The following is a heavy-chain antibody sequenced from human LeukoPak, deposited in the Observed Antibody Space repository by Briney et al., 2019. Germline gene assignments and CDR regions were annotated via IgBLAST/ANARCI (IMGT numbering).Heavy chain of an antibody. J-gene: IGHJ4*02. Sequence: RPGGSLRLSCAASGFRFADYGVDWVRQTPGKGLEWVAYISWNGGLISYADSVKGRFTISRDNAKNSLYLQLDSLGAEDTALYYCTRDLTMAAFDYWGQGTLVTVSS. V-gene: IGHV3-20*04. CDR1: GFRFADYG. CDR2: ISWNGGLI. D-gene: IGHD5-24*01. CDR3: TRDLTMAAFDY.